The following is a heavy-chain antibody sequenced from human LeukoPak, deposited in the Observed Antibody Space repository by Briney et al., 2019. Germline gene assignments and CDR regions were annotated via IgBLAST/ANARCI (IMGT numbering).Heavy chain of an antibody. V-gene: IGHV4-39*01. CDR3: ASSPPYSSSWYLFDY. J-gene: IGHJ4*02. D-gene: IGHD6-13*01. CDR1: GGSISSSNYY. CDR2: IYYSGST. Sequence: SETLSLTCTVSGGSISSSNYYWGWIRQPPGKGLECIGSIYYSGSTDYNPSLKSRVTISVDTSKNQFSLKLSSVTAADTAGYYCASSPPYSSSWYLFDYWGQGTLVTVSS.